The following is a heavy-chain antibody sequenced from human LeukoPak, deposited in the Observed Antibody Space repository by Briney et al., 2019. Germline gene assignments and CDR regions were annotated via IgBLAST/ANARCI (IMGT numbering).Heavy chain of an antibody. CDR2: IYYSGST. D-gene: IGHD3-10*01. Sequence: SETLSLTCTVSGGSISSYYWSRIRQPPGKGLEWIGYIYYSGSTNYNPSLKSRVTISVDTSKNQFSLKLSSVTAADTAVYYCARHYYGSGSYFYFQHWGQGTLVTVSS. V-gene: IGHV4-59*08. CDR3: ARHYYGSGSYFYFQH. CDR1: GGSISSYY. J-gene: IGHJ1*01.